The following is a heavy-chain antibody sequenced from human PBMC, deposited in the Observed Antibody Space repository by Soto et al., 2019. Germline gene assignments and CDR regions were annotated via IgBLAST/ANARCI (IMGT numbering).Heavy chain of an antibody. CDR1: GGTFSNHA. Sequence: QVHLVQSGAEVKKPGSSVKVSCKASGGTFSNHAINWVRQAPGQGLEWMGRLIPIFSTTNYAQKFQGRVTFTADESTVTAYMELSSLKHDDTAVYYCAREVAADGTFREDVFDIWGQGTLVTVSS. CDR2: LIPIFSTT. D-gene: IGHD6-13*01. CDR3: AREVAADGTFREDVFDI. J-gene: IGHJ3*02. V-gene: IGHV1-69*12.